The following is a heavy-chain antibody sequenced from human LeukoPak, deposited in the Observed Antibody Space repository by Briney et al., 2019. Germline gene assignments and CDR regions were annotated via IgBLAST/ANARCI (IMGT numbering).Heavy chain of an antibody. CDR3: ARGRVGATFFDY. V-gene: IGHV1-69*13. CDR2: IIPIFGTA. CDR1: GGTFISYA. D-gene: IGHD1-26*01. Sequence: SVKVSCKASGGTFISYAISWVRQAPGQGLEWMGGIIPIFGTANYAQKFQGRVTITADESTSTAYMELSSLRSEDTAVYYCARGRVGATFFDYWGQGTLVTVSS. J-gene: IGHJ4*02.